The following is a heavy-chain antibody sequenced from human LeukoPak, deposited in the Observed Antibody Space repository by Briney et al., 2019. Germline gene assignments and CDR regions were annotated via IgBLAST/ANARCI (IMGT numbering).Heavy chain of an antibody. CDR1: GYTFTSYG. D-gene: IGHD6-25*01. CDR2: ISAYNGNT. Sequence: GASVKVSCKASGYTFTSYGISWVRQAPGQGLEWMGWISAYNGNTNYAQELQGRVTMTTDTSTSTAYMELRSLRSDDTAVYYCARSYSSVPTSAFDYWGQGTLVTVSS. V-gene: IGHV1-18*01. J-gene: IGHJ4*02. CDR3: ARSYSSVPTSAFDY.